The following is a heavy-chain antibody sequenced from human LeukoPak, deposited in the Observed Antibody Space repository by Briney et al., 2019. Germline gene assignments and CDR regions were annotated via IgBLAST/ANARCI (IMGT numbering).Heavy chain of an antibody. CDR1: GFTFSSYS. V-gene: IGHV4-4*07. J-gene: IGHJ3*02. Sequence: GSLRLSCAASGFTFSSYSMNCMREPAGRGLEWSGRIYTSGGTNYNPSLRGRVTMAVDTCKSQFSLKLSSVTAADTAVYYCAARRANDYVGGGAFDIWGQGTMVTVSS. CDR3: AARRANDYVGGGAFDI. CDR2: IYTSGGT. D-gene: IGHD4-17*01.